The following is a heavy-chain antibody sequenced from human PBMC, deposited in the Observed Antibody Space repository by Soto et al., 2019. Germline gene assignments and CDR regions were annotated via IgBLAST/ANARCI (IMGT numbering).Heavy chain of an antibody. Sequence: LRLSCAASGFSFSSYTMDWVRQAPGKGLQWVSSISITGSYIYYADSVKGRFAISRDNAQNSLYLHMNSLRAEDTAVYYCARGAIRGYSYGHSDYWGQGTQVTVSS. CDR3: ARGAIRGYSYGHSDY. CDR2: ISITGSYI. V-gene: IGHV3-21*01. D-gene: IGHD5-18*01. CDR1: GFSFSSYT. J-gene: IGHJ4*02.